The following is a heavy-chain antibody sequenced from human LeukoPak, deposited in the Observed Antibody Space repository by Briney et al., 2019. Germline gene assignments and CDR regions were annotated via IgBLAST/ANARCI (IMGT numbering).Heavy chain of an antibody. CDR2: IYHSGST. CDR1: GYSISSGYY. V-gene: IGHV4-38-2*02. J-gene: IGHJ4*02. Sequence: SETLSLTCTVSGYSISSGYYWGWIRQPPGKGLEWIGSIYHSGSTYYNPSLKSRVTISVDTSKNQFSLKLSSVTAADTAVYYCASEPKGRGYCSSTSCPGDYWGQGTLVTVSS. D-gene: IGHD2-2*01. CDR3: ASEPKGRGYCSSTSCPGDY.